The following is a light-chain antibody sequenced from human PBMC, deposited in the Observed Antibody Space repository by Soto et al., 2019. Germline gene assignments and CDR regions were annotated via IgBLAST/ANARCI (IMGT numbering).Light chain of an antibody. CDR1: QSISNY. J-gene: IGKJ5*01. V-gene: IGKV1-39*01. CDR2: AAF. Sequence: DIQMTQSPSSRYSSVGDRVTITCRASQSISNYLNWYQHKPGKAPTLLSYAAFDLQSGLPSRFSGSGSGTDFTLTISSLQNEDFATYYGQQLNSYTPTFRQGTRLEIK. CDR3: QQLNSYTPT.